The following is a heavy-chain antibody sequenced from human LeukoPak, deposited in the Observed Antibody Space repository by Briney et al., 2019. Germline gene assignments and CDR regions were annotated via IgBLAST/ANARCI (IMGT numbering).Heavy chain of an antibody. J-gene: IGHJ6*03. D-gene: IGHD7-27*01. CDR2: VYTSGST. CDR1: GGSISSGSYY. Sequence: SETLSLTCTVSGGSISSGSYYWSWIRQPAGKGLEWIGRVYTSGSTNYNPSLKSRVTISVDTSKNQFSLKLSSVTAADTAVYYCASSELGFYYYYMDVWGKGTTVTVSS. CDR3: ASSELGFYYYYMDV. V-gene: IGHV4-61*02.